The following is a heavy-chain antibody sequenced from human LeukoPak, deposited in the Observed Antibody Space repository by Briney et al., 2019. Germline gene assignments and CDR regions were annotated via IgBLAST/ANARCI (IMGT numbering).Heavy chain of an antibody. Sequence: PSETLSLTCTVSGGSISSSSYYCGWIRQPPGKGLEWLGSLSYSGSAYYNPSLRSRVTISIDTSKNQFSLKLTSVTAADTAVYYCARERYSSSSRPANFDYWGQGTLVTVSS. CDR2: LSYSGSA. CDR1: GGSISSSSYY. CDR3: ARERYSSSSRPANFDY. D-gene: IGHD6-6*01. J-gene: IGHJ4*02. V-gene: IGHV4-39*07.